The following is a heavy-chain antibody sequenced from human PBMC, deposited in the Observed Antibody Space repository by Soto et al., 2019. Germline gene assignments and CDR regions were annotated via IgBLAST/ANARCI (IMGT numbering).Heavy chain of an antibody. J-gene: IGHJ4*02. D-gene: IGHD2-15*01. CDR2: IYYSGST. CDR3: AGVPSCADFDF. V-gene: IGHV4-61*08. CDR1: GVSLSRGGYY. Sequence: SETLSLTCTLSGVSLSRGGYYWSWIRQHPGKGLEWIGYIYYSGSTNYTPSLKSRVTISVDTSKNQFSLKLSSVTAADTAVYYCAGVPSCADFDFWGQGTLVTVSS.